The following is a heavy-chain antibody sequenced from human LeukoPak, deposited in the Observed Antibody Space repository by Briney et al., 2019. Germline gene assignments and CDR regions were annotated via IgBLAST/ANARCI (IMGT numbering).Heavy chain of an antibody. V-gene: IGHV3-9*01. J-gene: IGHJ4*02. CDR3: AKDIRTVAGRYEFDY. CDR2: ISWNSGSI. D-gene: IGHD6-19*01. CDR1: GFTFDDYA. Sequence: GRSLRLSCAASGFTFDDYAMHWVRQAPGKGLEWVSGISWNSGSIDYADSVKGRFTISRDNAKNSLYLQMNSLRAEDTALYYCAKDIRTVAGRYEFDYWGQGTLVTVSS.